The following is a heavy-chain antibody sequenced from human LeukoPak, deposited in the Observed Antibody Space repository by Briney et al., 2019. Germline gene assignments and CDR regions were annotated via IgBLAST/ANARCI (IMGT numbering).Heavy chain of an antibody. D-gene: IGHD2-21*01. CDR1: NYSISTDYY. CDR3: ARVSMLRYYYYYMDV. CDR2: INHSGST. V-gene: IGHV4-34*01. Sequence: SETLSLTCTVSNYSISTDYYWSWIRQPPGKGLEWIGEINHSGSTNYNPSLKSRVTISVDTSKNQFSLKLSSVTAADTAVYYCARVSMLRYYYYYMDVWGKGTTVTISS. J-gene: IGHJ6*03.